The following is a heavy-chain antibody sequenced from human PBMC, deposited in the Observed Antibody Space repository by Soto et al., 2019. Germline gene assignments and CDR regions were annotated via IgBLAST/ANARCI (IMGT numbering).Heavy chain of an antibody. V-gene: IGHV1-69*06. CDR2: IIPIFGTA. J-gene: IGHJ4*02. CDR3: ARDRGYSYGRYYFDY. CDR1: GGTFSSYA. D-gene: IGHD5-18*01. Sequence: GASVKVSCKASGGTFSSYAISWVRQAPGQGLEWMGGIIPIFGTANYARKFQGRVTITADKSTSTAYMELSSLRSEDTAVYYCARDRGYSYGRYYFDYWGQGTLVTVSS.